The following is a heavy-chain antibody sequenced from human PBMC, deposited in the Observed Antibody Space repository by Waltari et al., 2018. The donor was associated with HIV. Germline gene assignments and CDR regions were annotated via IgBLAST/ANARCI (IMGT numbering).Heavy chain of an antibody. CDR3: AKDLFRGMDV. D-gene: IGHD2-21*01. V-gene: IGHV3-23*01. CDR2: ISGSGGST. J-gene: IGHJ6*02. Sequence: EVQLLESGGGLVQPGGSLSPSCAASGFTFSSYAMTWVRQAPGKGLEWVSAISGSGGSTYYADSVKGRFTISRDNSKNTLYLQMNSLRAEDTAVYYCAKDLFRGMDVWGQGTTVTVSS. CDR1: GFTFSSYA.